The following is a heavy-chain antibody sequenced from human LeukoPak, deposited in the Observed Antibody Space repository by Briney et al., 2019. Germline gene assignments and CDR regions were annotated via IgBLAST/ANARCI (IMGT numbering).Heavy chain of an antibody. CDR3: QKYSSSSFDF. V-gene: IGHV3-49*03. CDR2: VRSKIYAETT. CDR1: GFTFGDYA. D-gene: IGHD6-6*01. J-gene: IGHJ4*02. Sequence: GGSLRLSCTGSGFTFGDYAISRFRQAPGKGLEWVSFVRSKIYAETTEYAASVKGRFTISRDDSKSIAYLQMNSLKTEDTAVYYCQKYSSSSFDFWGQGTLVTVSS.